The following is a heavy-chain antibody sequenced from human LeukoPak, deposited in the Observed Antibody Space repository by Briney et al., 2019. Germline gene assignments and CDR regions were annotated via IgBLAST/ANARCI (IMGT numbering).Heavy chain of an antibody. CDR1: GFTFSEYY. J-gene: IGHJ3*02. Sequence: GGSLRLSCAPSGFTFSEYYMSWIRQAPGEWRGWGSYISSSGNTKYYADSVKGRFTISRHNGKHSLHLQRNSLRVEQPAVYLCSRERGENYYGSGDIWGQGTLVTVSS. CDR3: SRERGENYYGSGDI. CDR2: ISSSGNTK. D-gene: IGHD3-10*01. V-gene: IGHV3-11*01.